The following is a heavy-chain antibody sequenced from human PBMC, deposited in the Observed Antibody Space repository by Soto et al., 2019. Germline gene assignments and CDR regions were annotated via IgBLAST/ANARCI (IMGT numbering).Heavy chain of an antibody. CDR3: ARHGGSGSYYNILEFRSYYCDYMAV. V-gene: IGHV4-39*01. J-gene: IGHJ6*03. CDR1: GGSIDSSDFY. Sequence: SETLSLTCSVSGGSIDSSDFYWVWIRQPPGEGLEWIGSTYYRRNTYYNSSLRSRVTISVDTSKNQFSLKLSSVTAADTAVYYCARHGGSGSYYNILEFRSYYCDYMAVGAKGTTVPVS. CDR2: TYYRRNT. D-gene: IGHD3-10*01.